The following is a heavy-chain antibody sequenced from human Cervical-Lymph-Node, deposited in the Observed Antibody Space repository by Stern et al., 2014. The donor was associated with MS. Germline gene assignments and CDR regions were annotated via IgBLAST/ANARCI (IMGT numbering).Heavy chain of an antibody. J-gene: IGHJ4*02. CDR2: ISYDGSNK. Sequence: QVQLGQSGGGVVQPGRSLRLSCAASGFTFSSYAMHWVRQAPGKGLEWVAVISYDGSNKYYADSVKGRFTISRDNSKNTLYLQMNSLRAEDTAVYYCARGDYYDSSAAMEFFDYWGQGTLVTVSS. V-gene: IGHV3-30*01. D-gene: IGHD3-22*01. CDR3: ARGDYYDSSAAMEFFDY. CDR1: GFTFSSYA.